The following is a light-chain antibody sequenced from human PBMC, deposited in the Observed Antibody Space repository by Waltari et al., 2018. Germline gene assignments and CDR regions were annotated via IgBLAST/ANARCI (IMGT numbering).Light chain of an antibody. CDR1: QSVSRA. V-gene: IGKV3-20*01. CDR2: GAS. CDR3: QHYLRLPVT. Sequence: EIVLTQSPGTLSLSLGERATLSCRASQSVSRALTWYQQKPGQVPRLLIYGASTRATGIPDRFSGSGSGTDFSLTISRLEPDDFAVYYCQHYLRLPVTFGQGTTVEI. J-gene: IGKJ1*01.